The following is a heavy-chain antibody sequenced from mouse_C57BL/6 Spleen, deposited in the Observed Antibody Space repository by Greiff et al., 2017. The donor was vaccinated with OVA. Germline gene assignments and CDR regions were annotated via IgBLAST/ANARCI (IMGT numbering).Heavy chain of an antibody. CDR2: IYPRDGST. CDR1: GYTFTSYD. J-gene: IGHJ4*01. Sequence: QVQLKESGPELVKPGASVKLSCKASGYTFTSYDINWVKQRPGQGLEWIGWIYPRDGSTKFNEKFKGKATLTVDTSASTAYMDLHSLTSEDSAVYFCARTPDYYGSSYDAMDYWGQGTSVTVSS. V-gene: IGHV1-85*01. D-gene: IGHD1-1*01. CDR3: ARTPDYYGSSYDAMDY.